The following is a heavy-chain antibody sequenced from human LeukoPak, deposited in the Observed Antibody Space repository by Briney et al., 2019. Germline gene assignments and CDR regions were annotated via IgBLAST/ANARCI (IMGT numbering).Heavy chain of an antibody. CDR1: GFTFSSYA. V-gene: IGHV3-64*01. CDR2: ISSNGGST. D-gene: IGHD4-23*01. J-gene: IGHJ6*02. Sequence: GGSLRLSCAASGFTFSSYAMHWVRQAPGKGLEYVSAISSNGGSTYYANSVKGRFTISRDNSKNTLYLQMGSLRAEDMAVYYCARVSRSGNSVGYGMDVWGQGTTVTVSS. CDR3: ARVSRSGNSVGYGMDV.